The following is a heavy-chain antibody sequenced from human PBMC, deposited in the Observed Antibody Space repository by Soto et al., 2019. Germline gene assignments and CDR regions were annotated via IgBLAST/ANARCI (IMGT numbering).Heavy chain of an antibody. CDR2: INHSGST. V-gene: IGHV4-34*01. CDR1: GGSFSGYY. D-gene: IGHD3-9*01. Sequence: SETLSLTCAVYGGSFSGYYWTWIRQPPGTGLEWIGEINHSGSTYYNPSLKSRVTISVDTSKNQFSLKLSSVTAADTAVYYCAGLGYDILTGYSGYFDYWGQGTLVTVSS. CDR3: AGLGYDILTGYSGYFDY. J-gene: IGHJ4*02.